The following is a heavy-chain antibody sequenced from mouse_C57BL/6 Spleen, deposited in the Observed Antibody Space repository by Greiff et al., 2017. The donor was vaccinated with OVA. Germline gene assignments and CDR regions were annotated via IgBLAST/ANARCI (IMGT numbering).Heavy chain of an antibody. J-gene: IGHJ3*01. CDR2: IRSKSNNYAT. CDR3: VSSDGYWFAY. V-gene: IGHV10-1*01. Sequence: EVQLVESGGGLVQPKGSLKLSCAASGFSFNTYAMNWVRQAPGKGLEWVARIRSKSNNYATYYADSVKDRFTISRDDSESMLYLQMNNLKTEDTAMYYCVSSDGYWFAYWGQGTLVTVSA. CDR1: GFSFNTYA. D-gene: IGHD2-3*01.